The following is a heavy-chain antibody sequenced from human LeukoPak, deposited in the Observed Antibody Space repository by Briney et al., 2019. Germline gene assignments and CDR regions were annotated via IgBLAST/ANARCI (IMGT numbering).Heavy chain of an antibody. CDR3: AKGYYDYVWGSYYFDY. Sequence: GGSLRLSCAASGFTFSSYAMSWVRQAPGKGLEWVSAISGSGGSTYYADSVKGRFSISRDNSRDTLYLQMNSLRAEDTAVYYCAKGYYDYVWGSYYFDYWGQGTLVTVSS. V-gene: IGHV3-23*01. D-gene: IGHD3-16*01. CDR1: GFTFSSYA. CDR2: ISGSGGST. J-gene: IGHJ4*02.